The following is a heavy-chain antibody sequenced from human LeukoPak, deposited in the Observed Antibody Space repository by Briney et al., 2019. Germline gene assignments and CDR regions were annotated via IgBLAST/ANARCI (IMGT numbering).Heavy chain of an antibody. CDR2: ISWNSGSI. Sequence: GRSLRLSCAASGLSFGDYAMHWVRQAPGKGLEWVSGISWNSGSIGYADSVKGRFTISRDNAKNSLYLQMNSLRAEDMALYYCAKDGSSGWYSPGWFDPWGQGTLVTVSS. D-gene: IGHD6-19*01. V-gene: IGHV3-9*03. J-gene: IGHJ5*02. CDR1: GLSFGDYA. CDR3: AKDGSSGWYSPGWFDP.